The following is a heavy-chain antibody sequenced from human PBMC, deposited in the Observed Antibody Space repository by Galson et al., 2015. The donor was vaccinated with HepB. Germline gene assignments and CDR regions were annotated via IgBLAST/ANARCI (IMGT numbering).Heavy chain of an antibody. Sequence: TLSLTCTVSGGSISNYYWSWIRQPPGKGLEWIGYIYYSGSTNYNPSLNSRVTISVDTSKNQFSLKLNSVTAADTAMYYCARLPAAHQDAFDIWGQGTMVTVSS. CDR2: IYYSGST. CDR1: GGSISNYY. D-gene: IGHD2-2*01. CDR3: ARLPAAHQDAFDI. V-gene: IGHV4-59*01. J-gene: IGHJ3*02.